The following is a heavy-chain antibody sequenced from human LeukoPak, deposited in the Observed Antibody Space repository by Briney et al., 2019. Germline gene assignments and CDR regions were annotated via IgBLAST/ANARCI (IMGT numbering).Heavy chain of an antibody. CDR2: IYYSGST. J-gene: IGHJ4*02. D-gene: IGHD2-15*01. Sequence: SETLSLTCTVSGGSISSYYWSWIRQPPGKGLEWIGYIYYSGSTNYNPSLKSRVTISVDTSKNQFSLKLSSVTAADTAVYHCARDANRGSFDYWGRGILVTVSS. CDR1: GGSISSYY. CDR3: ARDANRGSFDY. V-gene: IGHV4-59*01.